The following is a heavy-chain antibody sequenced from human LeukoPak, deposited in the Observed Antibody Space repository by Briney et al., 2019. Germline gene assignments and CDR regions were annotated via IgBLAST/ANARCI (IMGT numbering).Heavy chain of an antibody. V-gene: IGHV3-74*01. CDR3: ARVGCSSTSCTIPDY. CDR2: INSDGSDT. D-gene: IGHD2-2*01. Sequence: GGSLRLSCAASGFTFSSYWMHWVRHAPGKGLVWVSRINSDGSDTTYADSVKGRFTISRDNAKNTLYLQMNNLRAEDTAVYYCARVGCSSTSCTIPDYWGQGTLVTVSS. J-gene: IGHJ4*02. CDR1: GFTFSSYW.